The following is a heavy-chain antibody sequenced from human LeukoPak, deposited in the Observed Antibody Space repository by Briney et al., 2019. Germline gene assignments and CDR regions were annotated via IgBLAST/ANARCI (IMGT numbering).Heavy chain of an antibody. CDR1: GFNFCSYI. V-gene: IGHV3-21*01. Sequence: PGGSLRLSCAASGFNFCSYIMNWVRQAPGKGLEWVSSISSSSSYIYYADSVKGRFTISRDNAKNSLYLQMNSLRAEDTAVYYCARDLDSSGYLRSDAFDIWGQGTMVTVSS. D-gene: IGHD3-22*01. CDR3: ARDLDSSGYLRSDAFDI. J-gene: IGHJ3*02. CDR2: ISSSSSYI.